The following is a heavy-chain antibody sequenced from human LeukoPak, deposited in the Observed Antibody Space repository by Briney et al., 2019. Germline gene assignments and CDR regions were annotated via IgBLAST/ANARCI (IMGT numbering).Heavy chain of an antibody. Sequence: GESMKISCKASGYTFSSYWIAWVRQLPGKGLECMGIIYPGDSDTRYSPSFEGQVTMSADKSISTAYLQWDSLKASDTAMYFCARHEKSCSRDTFYRNHMGVWGQGTTVTVSS. J-gene: IGHJ6*02. CDR1: GYTFSSYW. D-gene: IGHD2-15*01. CDR3: ARHEKSCSRDTFYRNHMGV. CDR2: IYPGDSDT. V-gene: IGHV5-51*01.